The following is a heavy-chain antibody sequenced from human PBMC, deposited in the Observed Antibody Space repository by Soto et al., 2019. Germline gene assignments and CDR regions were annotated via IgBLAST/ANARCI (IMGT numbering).Heavy chain of an antibody. D-gene: IGHD1-26*01. Sequence: EVQLVESGGGLVRPGGSLRLSCAASGFTFTSAWINWVRQAPGKGLERAGRIKSKTDGGTVDYGAPVKGRFTISRDDSKNTAYLQMNSLRNEDTAVYYCTTAERGGSYYSDYWGQGTLVTVSS. CDR2: IKSKTDGGTV. CDR1: GFTFTSAW. V-gene: IGHV3-15*07. CDR3: TTAERGGSYYSDY. J-gene: IGHJ4*02.